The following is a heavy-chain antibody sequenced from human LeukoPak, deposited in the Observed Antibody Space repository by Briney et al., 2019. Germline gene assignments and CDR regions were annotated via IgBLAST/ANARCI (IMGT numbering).Heavy chain of an antibody. D-gene: IGHD5-18*01. CDR3: ARERGYNYGYSGYYDQ. J-gene: IGHJ4*02. CDR1: GFTFSNFE. CDR2: ISTSGAST. V-gene: IGHV3-48*03. Sequence: PGGSLRLSCAASGFTFSNFEMNWVRQAPGKGLEWISDISTSGASTYYADSVKGRFTVSRDNAKNSMYLRMDTLRAEDTAVYYCARERGYNYGYSGYYDQWGQGILVTVSS.